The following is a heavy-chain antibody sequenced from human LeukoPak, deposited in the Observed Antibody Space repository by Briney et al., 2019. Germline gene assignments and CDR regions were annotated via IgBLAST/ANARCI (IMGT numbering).Heavy chain of an antibody. D-gene: IGHD3-3*01. CDR1: GYTFTSYG. V-gene: IGHV1-69*13. CDR3: ARPLNYDFWSGYYPDALDI. Sequence: ASVKVSCKASGYTFTSYGISWVRQAPGQGLEWMGGIIPIFGTANYAQKFQGRVTITADESTSTAYMELSSLRSEDTAVYYCARPLNYDFWSGYYPDALDIWGQGTMVTVSS. J-gene: IGHJ3*02. CDR2: IIPIFGTA.